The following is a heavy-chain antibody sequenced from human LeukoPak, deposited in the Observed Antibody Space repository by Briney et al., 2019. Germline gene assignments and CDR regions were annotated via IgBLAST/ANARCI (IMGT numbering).Heavy chain of an antibody. D-gene: IGHD1-26*01. V-gene: IGHV3-23*01. J-gene: IGHJ4*02. CDR3: AKDVGKWESLHFFDY. CDR2: ISGSGAST. Sequence: GRSLRLSCAASGFTFSSYSMNWVRQAPGKGLEWISGISGSGASTYYADSVTGRFTISRDNSRNTLYLQMNSLRGDDTAVYYCAKDVGKWESLHFFDYWGQGTLVTVSS. CDR1: GFTFSSYS.